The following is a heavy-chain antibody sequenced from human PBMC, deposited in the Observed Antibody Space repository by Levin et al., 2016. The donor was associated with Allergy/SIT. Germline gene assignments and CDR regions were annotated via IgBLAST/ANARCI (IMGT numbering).Heavy chain of an antibody. CDR2: IFSNDEK. J-gene: IGHJ3*02. V-gene: IGHV2-26*01. D-gene: IGHD4-17*01. Sequence: RQAPGKALEWLAHIFSNDEKSYSTSLKSRLTISKDTSKSQVVLTMTNMDPVDTATYYCARTIYGDYNRDAFDIWGQGTMVTVSS. CDR3: ARTIYGDYNRDAFDI.